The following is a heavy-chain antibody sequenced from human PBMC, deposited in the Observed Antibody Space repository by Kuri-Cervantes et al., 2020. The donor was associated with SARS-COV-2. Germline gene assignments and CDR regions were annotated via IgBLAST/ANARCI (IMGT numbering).Heavy chain of an antibody. V-gene: IGHV4-34*01. J-gene: IGHJ2*01. Sequence: SETLSLTCAVYGGSFSNFYWSWIRQPPGKGLEWIGEINHSGSANYNPSLKSRVTISVDKSKNQLSLKLSSVTAADTAVYYCARSQDWGEWYFDLWGRGTLVTVSS. CDR3: ARSQDWGEWYFDL. D-gene: IGHD3-16*01. CDR2: INHSGSA. CDR1: GGSFSNFY.